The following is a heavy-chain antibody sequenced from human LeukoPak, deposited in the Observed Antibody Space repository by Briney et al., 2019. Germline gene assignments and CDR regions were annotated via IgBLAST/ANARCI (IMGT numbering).Heavy chain of an antibody. CDR1: GYSISSGYY. D-gene: IGHD4-17*01. CDR2: IYHSGST. Sequence: NPSETLSLTCTVSGYSISSGYYCGWIRQPPGKGLEWTGIIYHSGSTYYNPSLKSRVTISVDTSKNQFSLQLNSVTAADTAVYYCARDHSSVYDYGDFHWFDPWGQGTLVTVSS. V-gene: IGHV4-38-2*02. CDR3: ARDHSSVYDYGDFHWFDP. J-gene: IGHJ5*02.